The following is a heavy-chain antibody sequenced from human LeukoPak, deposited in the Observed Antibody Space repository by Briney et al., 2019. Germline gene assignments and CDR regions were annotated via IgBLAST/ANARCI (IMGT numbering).Heavy chain of an antibody. J-gene: IGHJ4*02. V-gene: IGHV4-4*02. D-gene: IGHD4-23*01. CDR3: ARASSVVTPGYFDY. Sequence: PGGSLRLSCASSGFTFSSYEMNWVRQPPGKGLEWIGEIYHSGSTNYNPSLKSRVTISVDKSKNQFSLKLSSVTAADTAVYYCARASSVVTPGYFDYWGQGTLVTVSS. CDR2: IYHSGST. CDR1: GFTFSSYEM.